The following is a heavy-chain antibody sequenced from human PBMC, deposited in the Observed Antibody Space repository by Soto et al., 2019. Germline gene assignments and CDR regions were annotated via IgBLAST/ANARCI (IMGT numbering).Heavy chain of an antibody. D-gene: IGHD3-10*01. J-gene: IGHJ5*02. Sequence: SETLSLTCAVSGGSITSGNSYSWSWIRQPPGKGLEWIGSISHTGSTSYNPSLKSRLTMPVDKSKNQFSLRLSSVTAADMAVYYCARAVAPYFGTWFDPWGQGILVTVSS. CDR1: GGSITSGNSYS. CDR3: ARAVAPYFGTWFDP. CDR2: ISHTGST. V-gene: IGHV4-30-2*01.